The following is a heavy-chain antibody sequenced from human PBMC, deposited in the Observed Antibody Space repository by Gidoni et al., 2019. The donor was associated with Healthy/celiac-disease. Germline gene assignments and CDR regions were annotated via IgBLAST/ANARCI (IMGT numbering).Heavy chain of an antibody. D-gene: IGHD3-10*01. J-gene: IGHJ3*02. CDR2: IGTAGDT. Sequence: EVQLVESGGGLVQPGGSLRISCAASGFTFSTYDMHLVRQATGKGLEWVSAIGTAGDTYYPGSVKGRFTISRENAKNSLYLQMNSLRAGDTAVYYCARLATFADAFDIWGQGTMVTVSS. V-gene: IGHV3-13*01. CDR1: GFTFSTYD. CDR3: ARLATFADAFDI.